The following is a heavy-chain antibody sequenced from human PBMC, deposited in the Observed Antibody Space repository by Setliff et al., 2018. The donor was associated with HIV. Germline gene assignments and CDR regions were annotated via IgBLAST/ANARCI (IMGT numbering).Heavy chain of an antibody. CDR3: AREEVRSSFPYCGMDV. CDR2: INSDGSGA. Sequence: GGFLRLSCAASGFTFSYYAIHWVRQAPGMGLQYVSGINSDGSGAYYADSVKGRFIVSRDNSKNTLYLQMGSLRTEDMAVYFCAREEVRSSFPYCGMDVWGQGTTVTVSS. CDR1: GFTFSYYA. D-gene: IGHD3-3*01. V-gene: IGHV3-64*02. J-gene: IGHJ6*02.